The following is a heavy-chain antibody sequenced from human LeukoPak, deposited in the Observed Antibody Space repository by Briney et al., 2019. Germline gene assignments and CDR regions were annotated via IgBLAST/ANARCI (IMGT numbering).Heavy chain of an antibody. CDR2: IYYSGST. V-gene: IGHV4-61*08. D-gene: IGHD3-22*01. Sequence: SETLSLTCTVSGGSISSGGYYWSWIRQHPGKGLEWIGYIYYSGSTSHKPSLKSRVTISVDTSKNQFSLKMSSVTAADTAVYYCARVYYDSSGYYYFDYWGQGTLVTVSS. CDR3: ARVYYDSSGYYYFDY. CDR1: GGSISSGGYY. J-gene: IGHJ4*02.